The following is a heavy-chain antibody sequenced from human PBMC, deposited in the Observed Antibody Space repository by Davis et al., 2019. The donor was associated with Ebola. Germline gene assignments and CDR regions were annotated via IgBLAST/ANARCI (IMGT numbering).Heavy chain of an antibody. J-gene: IGHJ4*02. CDR2: INPSGGST. CDR3: ARGNRGGDILTGCFFDY. CDR1: GYSFTSYY. Sequence: ASVKVSCKASGYSFTSYYMYWVRQAPGQGLEWMGIINPSGGSTTYAQKFQGKVTMTRDTSTSTVYMELSSLRSEDTAMYYCARGNRGGDILTGCFFDYWGQGTLVTVSS. V-gene: IGHV1-46*03. D-gene: IGHD3-9*01.